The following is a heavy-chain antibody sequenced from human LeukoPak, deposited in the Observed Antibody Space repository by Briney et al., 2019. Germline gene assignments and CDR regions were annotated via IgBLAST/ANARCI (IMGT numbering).Heavy chain of an antibody. Sequence: GGSLRLSCAASGFTFSSYGMHWVRQAPGKGLEWVAFIRYDGSNKYYADSVKGRFSISRDNGKNSLYLQMDSLRAEDTAVYSCARDRQQLVRSAFDIWGQGTMVTVSS. J-gene: IGHJ3*02. V-gene: IGHV3-30*02. CDR2: IRYDGSNK. CDR1: GFTFSSYG. CDR3: ARDRQQLVRSAFDI. D-gene: IGHD6-13*01.